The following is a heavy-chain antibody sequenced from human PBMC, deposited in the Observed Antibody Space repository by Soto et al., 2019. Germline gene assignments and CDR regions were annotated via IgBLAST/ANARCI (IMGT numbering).Heavy chain of an antibody. CDR3: ARGFLEWLSPSFDY. D-gene: IGHD3-3*01. V-gene: IGHV1-18*01. J-gene: IGHJ4*02. CDR2: ISAYNGNA. Sequence: ASVKVSCKASGYTFTSYGISWVRQAPGQGPEWMGWISAYNGNANYAQKLQGRVTMTTDTSTSTAYMELRSLRSDDTAVYYCARGFLEWLSPSFDYWGQGIQVTVSS. CDR1: GYTFTSYG.